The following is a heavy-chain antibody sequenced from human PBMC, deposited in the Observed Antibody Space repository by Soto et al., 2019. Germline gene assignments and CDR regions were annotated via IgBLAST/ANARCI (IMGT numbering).Heavy chain of an antibody. V-gene: IGHV4-59*01. D-gene: IGHD2-15*01. CDR2: IYYSGST. CDR3: ARSGGRLDY. Sequence: SETLSLTCTVSGGSISSYYWSWIRQPPGKGLEWIGYIYYSGSTNYNPSLKSRVTISVDTSKNQFSLKLNSVTAADTAVYYCARSGGRLDYWGQGTLVTVSS. CDR1: GGSISSYY. J-gene: IGHJ4*02.